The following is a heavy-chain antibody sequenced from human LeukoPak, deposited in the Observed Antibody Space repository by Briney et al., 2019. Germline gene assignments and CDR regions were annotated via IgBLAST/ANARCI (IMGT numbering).Heavy chain of an antibody. V-gene: IGHV3-21*01. D-gene: IGHD6-13*01. J-gene: IGHJ6*02. Sequence: PGRSLRLSCAASGFTFSSYSMNWVRQAPGKGLEWVSSISSSSSYIYYADSVKGRFTISRDNAKNSLYLQMNSLRAEDTAVYYCARRQLDYYYGMDVWGQGTTVTISS. CDR3: ARRQLDYYYGMDV. CDR2: ISSSSSYI. CDR1: GFTFSSYS.